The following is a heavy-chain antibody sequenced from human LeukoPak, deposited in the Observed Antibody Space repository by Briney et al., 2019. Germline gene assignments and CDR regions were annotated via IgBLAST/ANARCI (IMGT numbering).Heavy chain of an antibody. Sequence: ASVKVSCKVSGYTLSELSMHWVRQAPREGLEWMGGFDPADGETIYAQKFQGRVSMTEDTSTDTAYMELSSLRSEDTAVYYCANLLLEIAVGSGVHGRDVWGQGTLVTVSS. CDR1: GYTLSELS. D-gene: IGHD2-2*01. CDR2: FDPADGET. CDR3: ANLLLEIAVGSGVHGRDV. J-gene: IGHJ4*02. V-gene: IGHV1-24*01.